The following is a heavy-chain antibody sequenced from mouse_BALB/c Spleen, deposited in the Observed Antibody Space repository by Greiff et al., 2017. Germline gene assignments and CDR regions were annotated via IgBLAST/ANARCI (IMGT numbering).Heavy chain of an antibody. D-gene: IGHD4-1*01. CDR1: GYTFTSYW. Sequence: QVQLQQPGAELVKPGASVKLSCKASGYTFTSYWMHWVKQRPGQGLEWIGEIDPSDSYTNYNQKFKGKATLTVDKSSSTAYKQLSSLTSEDSAVYYCARGEAGRTDDWGEGTTLTVSS. V-gene: IGHV1-69*02. J-gene: IGHJ2*01. CDR3: ARGEAGRTDD. CDR2: IDPSDSYT.